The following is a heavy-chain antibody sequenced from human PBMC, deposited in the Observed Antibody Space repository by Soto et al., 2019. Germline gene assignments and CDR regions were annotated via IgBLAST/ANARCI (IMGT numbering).Heavy chain of an antibody. CDR1: GFTFGNND. CDR2: ISRVGDST. Sequence: EVQLLESGGALFQPGGSLGLSCEASGFTFGNNDMPWVRRAPGKGLEWVSSISRVGDSTYYADSVKGRFTISRDNSKNTLSLQMNSLRAEDTAIYYCVKSLSGYGPYWYFDLWGRGTLVTVSS. V-gene: IGHV3-23*01. CDR3: VKSLSGYGPYWYFDL. J-gene: IGHJ2*01. D-gene: IGHD5-18*01.